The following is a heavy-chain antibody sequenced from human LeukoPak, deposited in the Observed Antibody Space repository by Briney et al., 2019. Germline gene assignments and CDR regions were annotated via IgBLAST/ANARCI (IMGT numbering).Heavy chain of an antibody. V-gene: IGHV3-48*04. J-gene: IGHJ4*02. Sequence: GGSLRLSCAASGFTFSTYGMNWVRQAPGKGLEWVSHISSSRGPTYYADPVKGRFTISRDNAKNSLFLQMNSLTAEDTAVYYCARDMDYYDRYGYYDYWGQGTLVTVSS. CDR1: GFTFSTYG. CDR2: ISSSRGPT. CDR3: ARDMDYYDRYGYYDY. D-gene: IGHD3-22*01.